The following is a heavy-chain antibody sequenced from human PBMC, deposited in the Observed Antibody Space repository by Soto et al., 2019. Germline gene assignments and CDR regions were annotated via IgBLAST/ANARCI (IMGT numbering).Heavy chain of an antibody. CDR1: GVTLDVSA. Sequence: PGGCLRLSCASSGVTLDVSAMHWSRQATGKGLEWVSGISWNSGSIGYADSVKGRFTISRDNAKNSPYLQMNSLRAEDTALYYCAKDRLAVAVPFDAFDIWGQGTMVTVSS. CDR3: AKDRLAVAVPFDAFDI. V-gene: IGHV3-9*01. D-gene: IGHD6-19*01. J-gene: IGHJ3*02. CDR2: ISWNSGSI.